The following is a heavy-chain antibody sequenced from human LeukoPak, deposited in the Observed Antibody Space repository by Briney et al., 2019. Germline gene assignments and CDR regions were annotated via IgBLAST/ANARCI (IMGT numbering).Heavy chain of an antibody. D-gene: IGHD1-26*01. CDR2: ISSSGSTI. CDR1: GFTFSSYD. V-gene: IGHV3-48*03. Sequence: GGSVSFKGAGSGFTFSSYDLDWVRQAPGKGLEWVSYISSSGSTIYYADSVKGRFTISRDNAKNSLYLQMNSLRAEDTAVYYCAEVGRVGFRLYLWGKGNTVTVSS. J-gene: IGHJ6*04. CDR3: AEVGRVGFRLYL.